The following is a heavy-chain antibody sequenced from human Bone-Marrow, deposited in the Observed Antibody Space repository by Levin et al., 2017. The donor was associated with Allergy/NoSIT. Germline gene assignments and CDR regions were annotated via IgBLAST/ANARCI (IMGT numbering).Heavy chain of an antibody. CDR3: ARGTNYNALTGYDSFYHMDV. CDR1: GGSMNSYY. J-gene: IGHJ6*03. Sequence: SQTLSLTCTVSGGSMNSYYWSWIRQPPGKGLEWIGYIYKNGNPYYNPSLNSRVSISLDTSKNQFSLTVGSVTAAHTAVYYCARGTNYNALTGYDSFYHMDVWGTGTTVVVSS. CDR2: IYKNGNP. D-gene: IGHD3-9*01. V-gene: IGHV4-59*01.